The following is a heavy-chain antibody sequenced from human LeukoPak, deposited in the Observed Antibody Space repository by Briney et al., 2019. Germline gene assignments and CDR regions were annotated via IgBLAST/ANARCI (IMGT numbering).Heavy chain of an antibody. V-gene: IGHV3-7*01. CDR3: ARTAWTADY. Sequence: GGSLRLSCAASGFTFSGYWMRWVRQAPGKGLEWVANVKQDGSEQYYVDSVKGRFTISRDNTRNSVYLQLNSLRAEDTAVYYCARTAWTADYWGQGALVSVSS. CDR2: VKQDGSEQ. J-gene: IGHJ4*02. CDR1: GFTFSGYW. D-gene: IGHD3/OR15-3a*01.